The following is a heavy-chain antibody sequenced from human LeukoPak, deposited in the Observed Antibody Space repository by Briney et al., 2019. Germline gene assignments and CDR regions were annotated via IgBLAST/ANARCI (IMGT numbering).Heavy chain of an antibody. CDR1: GYTFTGYY. CDR3: ARDLLEWLSAFDI. J-gene: IGHJ3*02. Sequence: GASVKVSRKASGYTFTGYYMHWVRQAPGQGLEWMGWINPNSGGTNYAQKFQGRVTMTRDTSISTAYMELSRLRSDDTAVYYCARDLLEWLSAFDIWGQGTMVTVSS. V-gene: IGHV1-2*02. D-gene: IGHD3-3*01. CDR2: INPNSGGT.